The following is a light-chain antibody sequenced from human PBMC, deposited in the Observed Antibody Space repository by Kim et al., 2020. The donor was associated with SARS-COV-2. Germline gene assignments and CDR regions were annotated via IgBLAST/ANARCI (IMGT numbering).Light chain of an antibody. V-gene: IGLV3-19*01. CDR2: GKN. CDR3: NSRDSNDNVV. CDR1: SVRSYD. Sequence: VALGQTVMITCQGDSVRSYDATWYQQKPGQAPILVIYGKNYRPSGIPDRFSGSSSGNTASLTITGTQAGDEADYYCNSRDSNDNVVFGGGTKLTVL. J-gene: IGLJ2*01.